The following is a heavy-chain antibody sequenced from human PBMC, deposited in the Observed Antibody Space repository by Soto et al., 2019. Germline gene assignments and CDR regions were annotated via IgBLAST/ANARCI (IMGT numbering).Heavy chain of an antibody. CDR1: GFTFGSYG. CDR2: IWYDGSNK. Sequence: PGGSLRLSCAASGFTFGSYGMHWVRQAPGKGLEWVAVIWYDGSNKYYADSVKGRFTISRDNSKNTLYLQMNSLRAEDTAVYYCASGLYGDYDSGAFDIWGQGTMVTVSS. D-gene: IGHD4-17*01. J-gene: IGHJ3*02. V-gene: IGHV3-33*01. CDR3: ASGLYGDYDSGAFDI.